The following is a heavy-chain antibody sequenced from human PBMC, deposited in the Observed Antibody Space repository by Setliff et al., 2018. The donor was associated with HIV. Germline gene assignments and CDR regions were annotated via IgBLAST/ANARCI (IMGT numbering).Heavy chain of an antibody. J-gene: IGHJ4*02. V-gene: IGHV4-61*02. CDR1: GGSISSGSYY. D-gene: IGHD5-18*01. CDR3: ARLDVDIAMAPDY. Sequence: SETLSLTCTVSGGSISSGSYYWSWIRQPAGKGLEWIGRFYTSGSTNYSPSLKSRVTMSVDTSKNQFSLKLSSVTAADTAVYYCARLDVDIAMAPDYWGQGMLVTVSS. CDR2: FYTSGST.